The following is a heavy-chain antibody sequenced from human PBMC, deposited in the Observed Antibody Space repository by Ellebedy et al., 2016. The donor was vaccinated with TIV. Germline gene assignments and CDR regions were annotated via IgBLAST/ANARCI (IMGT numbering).Heavy chain of an antibody. D-gene: IGHD1-14*01. J-gene: IGHJ4*02. V-gene: IGHV3-21*01. Sequence: GESLKISCAASGFTFSSYSMNWVRQAPGKGLEWVSSISSSSSYIYYADSVKGRFTISRDNAKNSLYLQMNSLRAEDTAVYYCARRNSHDYWGRGTLVTVSS. CDR2: ISSSSSYI. CDR3: ARRNSHDY. CDR1: GFTFSSYS.